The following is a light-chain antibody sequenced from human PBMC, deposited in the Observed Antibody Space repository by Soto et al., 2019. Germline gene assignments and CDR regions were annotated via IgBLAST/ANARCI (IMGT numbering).Light chain of an antibody. Sequence: DIQMTQSPSSLSSSVGDRVTITCRASQSISSYLNWYQQKPGKAPKLLSYAASSLESGVPSRCRGSGSGTEFTLIISSLQPDDFETYYCQQYNSYSLTFGGGTKVDIK. V-gene: IGKV1-39*01. CDR3: QQYNSYSLT. CDR1: QSISSY. J-gene: IGKJ4*01. CDR2: AAS.